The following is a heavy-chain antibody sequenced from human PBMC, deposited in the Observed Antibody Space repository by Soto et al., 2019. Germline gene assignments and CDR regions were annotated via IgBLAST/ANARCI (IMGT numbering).Heavy chain of an antibody. J-gene: IGHJ6*03. CDR2: INQSEST. D-gene: IGHD2-2*01. Sequence: SETLCVTWTVAGGSISSGGCYWSLIIQHPGKGLEWIGDINQSESTHYNPSLKSRVSISVDTSKNQFSLKLSSVTAADTAVYYCARGVSKKAPRDDFYYMDVWGKGTTVTVSS. CDR3: ARGVSKKAPRDDFYYMDV. V-gene: IGHV4-31*02. CDR1: GGSISSGGCY.